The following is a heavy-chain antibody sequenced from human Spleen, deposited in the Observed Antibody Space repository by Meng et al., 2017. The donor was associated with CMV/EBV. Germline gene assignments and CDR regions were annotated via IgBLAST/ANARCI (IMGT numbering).Heavy chain of an antibody. Sequence: ASGYTFTSYGISWVRQAPGQGLEWMGWISAYNGKTNYAQKLQGRVTMTTDTSTSTAYMELRSLRSDDTAVYYCARDRYRVADPSIFDYWGQGTLVTVSS. V-gene: IGHV1-18*01. CDR1: GYTFTSYG. J-gene: IGHJ4*02. D-gene: IGHD6-13*01. CDR3: ARDRYRVADPSIFDY. CDR2: ISAYNGKT.